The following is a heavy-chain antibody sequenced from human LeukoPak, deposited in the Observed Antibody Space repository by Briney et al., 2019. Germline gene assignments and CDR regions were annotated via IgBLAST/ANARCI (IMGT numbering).Heavy chain of an antibody. D-gene: IGHD3-3*01. CDR1: GGSISSGGYS. CDR2: IYDSGNT. CDR3: AREDYDDSGAWYFDL. Sequence: SETLSLTCAVSGGSISSGGYSWSWIRQPPGKGLEWIGYIYDSGNTYYNPSLKSRVIISVDTSRNQFSLKLTSVTAADTAVYYCAREDYDDSGAWYFDLWGRGTLVTVSS. V-gene: IGHV4-30-4*07. J-gene: IGHJ2*01.